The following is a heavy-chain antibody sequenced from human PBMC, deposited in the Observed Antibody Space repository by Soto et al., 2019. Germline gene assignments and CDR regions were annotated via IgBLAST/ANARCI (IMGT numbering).Heavy chain of an antibody. V-gene: IGHV3-74*01. D-gene: IGHD2-15*01. CDR1: GFTFSSYW. CDR3: ARVYCSGGSGYHLDY. Sequence: EVQLVESGGGLVQPGGSLRLSCAASGFTFSSYWMHWVRQAPGKGLVWVSRINSDGSSTSYADSVKGRFTISRDNAKNTLYLRMNSLKAENTAVYYCARVYCSGGSGYHLDYWGQGTLFTVSS. CDR2: INSDGSST. J-gene: IGHJ4*02.